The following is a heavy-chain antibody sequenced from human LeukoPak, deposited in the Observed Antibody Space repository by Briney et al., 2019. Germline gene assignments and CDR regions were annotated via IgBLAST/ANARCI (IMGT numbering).Heavy chain of an antibody. J-gene: IGHJ4*02. Sequence: GESLKISRKGSGYSFTSYWIGWVRQMPGKGLEWMGIIYPGDSDTRYSPSFQGQVTISADKSISTAYLQWSSLKASDTAMYYCARQAKEHYYGSGSYSPYWGQGTLVTVSS. CDR3: ARQAKEHYYGSGSYSPY. V-gene: IGHV5-51*01. CDR2: IYPGDSDT. CDR1: GYSFTSYW. D-gene: IGHD3-10*01.